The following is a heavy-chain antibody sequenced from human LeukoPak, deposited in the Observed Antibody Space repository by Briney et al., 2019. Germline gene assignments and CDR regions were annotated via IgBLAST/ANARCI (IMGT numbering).Heavy chain of an antibody. CDR2: INHSGST. Sequence: PSETLSLTCAVFVGSSSGLDWGWLRQPPGQGPEWIGEINHSGSTNYNPSLKSRVTISVDTSKNHFSLKLSYACAADTTVCYCARGHPYWSGYYTRRVDYFNYWGQGTLVTVSS. V-gene: IGHV4-34*01. CDR1: VGSSSGLD. J-gene: IGHJ4*02. D-gene: IGHD3-3*01. CDR3: ARGHPYWSGYYTRRVDYFNY.